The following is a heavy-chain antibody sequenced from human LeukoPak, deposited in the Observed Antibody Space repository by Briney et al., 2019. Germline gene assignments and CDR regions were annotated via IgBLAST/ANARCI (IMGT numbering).Heavy chain of an antibody. CDR2: IYPGDSDT. J-gene: IGHJ5*02. D-gene: IGHD1-26*01. V-gene: IGHV5-51*01. Sequence: GESLKISCKASGYSFTSCYIGWVRQRSGKGLEWMGIIYPGDSDTKYSPSFQGQVTISLDKSISTAYLQWRSLKASDTAMYYCARRRYSGSPNWFDPWGQGTLVTVSS. CDR3: ARRRYSGSPNWFDP. CDR1: GYSFTSCY.